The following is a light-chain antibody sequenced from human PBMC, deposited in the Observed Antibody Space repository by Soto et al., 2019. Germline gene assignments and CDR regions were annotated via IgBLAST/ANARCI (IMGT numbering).Light chain of an antibody. CDR3: AAWDESLSGPNYV. Sequence: QSARTQPPSASGTTGQRVTISCSGSSSNIGSNYVYWYQQLPGTAPKLLIYRNNQRPSGVPDRFSGSKSGTSASLAIGGLRSEDEADYYCAAWDESLSGPNYVFGTGTKVTVL. CDR2: RNN. J-gene: IGLJ1*01. CDR1: SSNIGSNY. V-gene: IGLV1-47*01.